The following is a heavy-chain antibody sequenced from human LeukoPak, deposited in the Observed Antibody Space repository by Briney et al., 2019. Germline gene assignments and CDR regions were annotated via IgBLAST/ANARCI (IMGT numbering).Heavy chain of an antibody. D-gene: IGHD2-21*02. CDR1: GFTFSSYS. CDR3: ARVSVVVTGFDY. V-gene: IGHV3-21*01. CDR2: ISSSSSYI. J-gene: IGHJ4*02. Sequence: GGSLRLSCAASGFTFSSYSMNWVRQAPGKGLEWVSSISSSSSYIYYADSVKGRFTISRDNAKNSLYLQMNSLRAEDTAVYYCARVSVVVTGFDYWGQGTLVTVSS.